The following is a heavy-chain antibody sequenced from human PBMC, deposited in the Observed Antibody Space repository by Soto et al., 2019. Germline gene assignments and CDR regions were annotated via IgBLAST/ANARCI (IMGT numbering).Heavy chain of an antibody. CDR2: ISGDGTTI. D-gene: IGHD3-9*01. V-gene: IGHV3-74*01. Sequence: EVQLVESGGDSVQPGGSLRLSCAASGFPFSSYWMHWVRHTPGKGLEWVSRISGDGTTIYYADSVTGRFTVSRDNAKNTLSLQMRGLGAEDTAVYYCAREYYGLLTGYYNDHWGQGALGSVSS. CDR1: GFPFSSYW. CDR3: AREYYGLLTGYYNDH. J-gene: IGHJ4*02.